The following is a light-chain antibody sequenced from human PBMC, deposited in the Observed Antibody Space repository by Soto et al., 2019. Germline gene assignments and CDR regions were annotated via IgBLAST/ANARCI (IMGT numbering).Light chain of an antibody. V-gene: IGKV1-8*01. CDR1: QTISTF. J-gene: IGKJ3*01. CDR2: AAS. CDR3: QQYYSYPGT. Sequence: AIHMTQSPSSLSASVGDRVTITCRSSQTISTFLSWYQHKPGKAPKLLIYAASTLQSGVPSRFSGSGSGTDFTLTISCLQSEDFATYYCQQYYSYPGTFGPGTKVDIK.